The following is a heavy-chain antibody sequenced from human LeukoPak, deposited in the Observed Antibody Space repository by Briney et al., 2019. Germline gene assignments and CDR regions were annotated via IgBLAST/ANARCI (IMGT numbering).Heavy chain of an antibody. V-gene: IGHV3-23*01. Sequence: PGGSLRVSCAASGFTFSSYAMSWVRQAPGSGLEWVSTISGSGDITYCADSVKGRFTISRDNSKSTLYVQMNSLRAEDTALYYCAKMYYDSTGCFDYWGQGTLVTVSS. CDR1: GFTFSSYA. J-gene: IGHJ4*02. CDR2: ISGSGDIT. D-gene: IGHD3-22*01. CDR3: AKMYYDSTGCFDY.